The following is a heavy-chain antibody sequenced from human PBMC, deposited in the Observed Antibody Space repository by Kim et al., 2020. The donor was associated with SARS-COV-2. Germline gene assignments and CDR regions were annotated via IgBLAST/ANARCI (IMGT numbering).Heavy chain of an antibody. V-gene: IGHV5-10-1*01. J-gene: IGHJ6*02. CDR1: GYSFISYW. CDR2: IDPSDSYT. Sequence: GESLKISCKGSGYSFISYWITWVRQKPGKGLEWMGRIDPSDSYTNYNPSFQGHVTISADKSISTAYLQWSSLKASDTAMYFCARRDYCSTSTCDIGDYGMDVWGQGTTVTVSS. CDR3: ARRDYCSTSTCDIGDYGMDV. D-gene: IGHD2-2*01.